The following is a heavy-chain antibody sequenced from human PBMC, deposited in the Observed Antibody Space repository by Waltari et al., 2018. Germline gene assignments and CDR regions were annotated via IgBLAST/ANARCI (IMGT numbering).Heavy chain of an antibody. CDR1: GFTFSSYA. CDR2: ISGSRGSK. V-gene: IGHV3-23*04. Sequence: EVQLVESGGGLVQPGGSLRLSCAASGFTFSSYAMSWVRRAPGKGLEGVSAISGSRGSKYYADVVKVRFTISRDNSKNKLYLLMNSLRAEDTAVYYCAKTTVIIAAPFDYWGQGTLVTVSS. D-gene: IGHD6-13*01. CDR3: AKTTVIIAAPFDY. J-gene: IGHJ4*02.